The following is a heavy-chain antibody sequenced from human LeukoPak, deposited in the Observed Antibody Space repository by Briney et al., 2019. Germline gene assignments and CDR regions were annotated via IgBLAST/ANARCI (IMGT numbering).Heavy chain of an antibody. CDR3: ARGPRRGQAADY. CDR2: IYYSGST. CDR1: GGSISSYY. D-gene: IGHD3-10*01. V-gene: IGHV4-59*12. Sequence: SETLSLTCTVSGGSISSYYWSWIRQPPGKGLEWIGYIYYSGSTNYNPSLKSRVTISVDTSKDQFSLKLNSVTAADTAVYYCARGPRRGQAADYWGQGILVTVSS. J-gene: IGHJ4*02.